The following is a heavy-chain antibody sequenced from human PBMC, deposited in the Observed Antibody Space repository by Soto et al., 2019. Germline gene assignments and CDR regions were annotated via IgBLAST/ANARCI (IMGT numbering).Heavy chain of an antibody. CDR1: GFTFISYW. CDR2: TNSDESSI. V-gene: IGHV3-74*01. D-gene: IGHD3-22*01. Sequence: DVQLEESGGGLVQPGGSLRLSCAASGFTFISYWMHWVRQVPGKGLVWVARTNSDESSIAYADSVKGRFTISRDNAKNMVYLEMNSLRAEDTAVYYCAREFYYYDRSVNLGYWGQGALVTVSS. J-gene: IGHJ4*02. CDR3: AREFYYYDRSVNLGY.